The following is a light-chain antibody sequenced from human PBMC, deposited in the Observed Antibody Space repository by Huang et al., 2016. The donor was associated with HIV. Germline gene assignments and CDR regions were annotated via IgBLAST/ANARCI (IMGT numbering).Light chain of an antibody. CDR2: SAS. Sequence: EILMTQSPATLSVSPGEGATLSCRASESVGTNLAWFQQKPGQAPRLLIYSASTRATGFPARFSGSGSGTDFTLTISSLQSEDFAVYYCLQYNDWWTFGRGTKVEIK. CDR3: LQYNDWWT. V-gene: IGKV3-15*01. CDR1: ESVGTN. J-gene: IGKJ1*01.